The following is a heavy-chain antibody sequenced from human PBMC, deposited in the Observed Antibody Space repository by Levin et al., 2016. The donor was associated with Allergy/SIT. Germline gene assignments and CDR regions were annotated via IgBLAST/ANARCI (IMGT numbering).Heavy chain of an antibody. J-gene: IGHJ6*02. CDR3: ARADIVVVPAAMYGMDV. CDR2: INPSGGST. CDR1: GYTFTSYY. D-gene: IGHD2-2*01. Sequence: ASVKVSCKASGYTFTSYYMHWVRQAPGQGLEWMGIINPSGGSTSYAQKFQGRVTMTRNTSISTAYMELSSLRSEDTAVYYCARADIVVVPAAMYGMDVWGQGTTVTVSS. V-gene: IGHV1-46*01.